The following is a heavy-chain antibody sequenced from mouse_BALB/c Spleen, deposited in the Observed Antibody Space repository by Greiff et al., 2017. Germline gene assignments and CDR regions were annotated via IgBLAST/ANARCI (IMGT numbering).Heavy chain of an antibody. CDR2: ISYSGST. V-gene: IGHV3-8*02. CDR1: GDSITSGY. Sequence: EVNVVESGPSLVKPSQTLSLTCSVTGDSITSGYWNWIRKFPGNKLEYMGYISYSGSTYYNPSLKSRISITRDTSKNQYYLQLNSVTTEDTATYYCARSMITTDYYFDYWGQGTTLTVSS. D-gene: IGHD2-4*01. CDR3: ARSMITTDYYFDY. J-gene: IGHJ2*01.